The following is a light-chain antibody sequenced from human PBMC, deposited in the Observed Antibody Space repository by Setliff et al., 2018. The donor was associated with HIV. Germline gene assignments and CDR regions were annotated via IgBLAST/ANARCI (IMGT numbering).Light chain of an antibody. J-gene: IGLJ1*01. CDR3: SSYTNITTRV. Sequence: QSALAQPASVSGSPGQSITISCTGNSSNVGKYDFVSWYRQYPGKAPELTIYEVSNRPSGVSSRFSASKSGNTASLTISGLQTEDEADYYCSSYTNITTRVFGTGTKVTVL. V-gene: IGLV2-14*02. CDR2: EVS. CDR1: SSNVGKYDF.